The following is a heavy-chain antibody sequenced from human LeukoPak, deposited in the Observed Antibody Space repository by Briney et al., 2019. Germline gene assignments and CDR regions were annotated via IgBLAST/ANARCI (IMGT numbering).Heavy chain of an antibody. CDR1: EFNFNTSP. Sequence: LPGGSLRLSCAASEFNFNTSPMNWLRQAPGKGLEWVSYISSSGSTIYYADSVKGRFTISRDNAKNSLYLQMNSLRAEDTAVYYCAELGITMIGGVWGKGTTVTISS. CDR2: ISSSGSTI. CDR3: AELGITMIGGV. V-gene: IGHV3-48*04. J-gene: IGHJ6*04. D-gene: IGHD3-10*02.